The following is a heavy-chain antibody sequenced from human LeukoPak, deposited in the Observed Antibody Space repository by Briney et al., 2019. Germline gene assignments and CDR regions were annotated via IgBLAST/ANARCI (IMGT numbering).Heavy chain of an antibody. V-gene: IGHV4-61*02. CDR2: IYTSGST. CDR1: GGSISSGSYY. CDR3: ARGGLGSTNFDC. J-gene: IGHJ4*02. D-gene: IGHD1-26*01. Sequence: SQTLSLTCTVSGGSISSGSYYWSWIRQPAGKGLEWIGRIYTSGSTNYSPSLESRVTISLDTSKNQFSLNLSSVTAADTAVYYCARGGLGSTNFDCWGQGTLVTVSS.